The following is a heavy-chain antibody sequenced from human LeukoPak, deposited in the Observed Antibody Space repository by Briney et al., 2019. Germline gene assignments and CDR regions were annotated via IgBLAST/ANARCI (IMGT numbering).Heavy chain of an antibody. CDR2: INLSSGDT. CDR1: GYTFTDYF. Sequence: GASAKVSCKASGYTFTDYFIHWVRQAPGQGLEWMGWINLSSGDTFYIQKFQDRVTMTGDTSINTAYLELSRLRSDDTAEFYCARSYYDVYNYVWLAPWGQGTLVTVSS. D-gene: IGHD3-3*01. CDR3: ARSYYDVYNYVWLAP. J-gene: IGHJ5*02. V-gene: IGHV1-2*02.